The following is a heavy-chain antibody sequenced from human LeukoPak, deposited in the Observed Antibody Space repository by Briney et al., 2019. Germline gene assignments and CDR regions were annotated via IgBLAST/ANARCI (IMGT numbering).Heavy chain of an antibody. D-gene: IGHD1-1*01. Sequence: PSETLSLTCTVSGGSISSYYWSWIRQPPGKGLEWIGTIYYSGSTYYNPSLKSRVTVSVDTSKNQFSLNLGSVTAADTAVYYCARRTATGRFDPWGQGTLVTVSS. CDR2: IYYSGST. CDR3: ARRTATGRFDP. J-gene: IGHJ5*02. V-gene: IGHV4-39*01. CDR1: GGSISSYY.